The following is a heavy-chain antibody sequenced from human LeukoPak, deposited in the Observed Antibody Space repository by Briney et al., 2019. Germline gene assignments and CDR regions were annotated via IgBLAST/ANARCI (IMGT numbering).Heavy chain of an antibody. V-gene: IGHV3-23*01. CDR2: ISGSGGST. CDR1: GFTFSSYA. J-gene: IGHJ4*02. Sequence: GGSLRLSCAASGFTFSSYAMSWVRQAPGKGLEWVSAISGSGGSTYYADSVKGRFTISRDNSKNTLYLQMNSLRAEDTAVYYCANPPLYYYDSSGSPLLDYWGQGTLVTVSS. D-gene: IGHD3-22*01. CDR3: ANPPLYYYDSSGSPLLDY.